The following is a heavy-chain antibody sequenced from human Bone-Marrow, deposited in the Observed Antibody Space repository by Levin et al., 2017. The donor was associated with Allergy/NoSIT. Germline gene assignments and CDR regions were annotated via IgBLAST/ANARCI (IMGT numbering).Heavy chain of an antibody. Sequence: GGSLRLSCAASEFIFSRYPMHWVRQAPGKGLEWVAVMSNDGNFKSYADSVKGRFTISRDNSEDTLYLQMNSLRLEDTGVYFCTRGAGSYPWAVFDHWGQGTLVTVSS. J-gene: IGHJ4*02. CDR3: TRGAGSYPWAVFDH. D-gene: IGHD3-10*01. CDR2: MSNDGNFK. V-gene: IGHV3-30*04. CDR1: EFIFSRYP.